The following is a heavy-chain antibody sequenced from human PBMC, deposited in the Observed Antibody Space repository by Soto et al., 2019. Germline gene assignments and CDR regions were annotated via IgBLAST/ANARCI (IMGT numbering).Heavy chain of an antibody. J-gene: IGHJ3*02. CDR3: ARERERGFWSGYFEPGDAFDI. V-gene: IGHV4-31*03. CDR1: GGSISSGGYY. Sequence: PSETLSLTCTVSGGSISSGGYYWRWIRQHPGKGLEWIGYIYYSGSTYYNPSLKSRVTLSVDTSKNQFSLKLSSVTAADTAVYYCARERERGFWSGYFEPGDAFDIWGQGTMVTVSS. D-gene: IGHD3-3*01. CDR2: IYYSGST.